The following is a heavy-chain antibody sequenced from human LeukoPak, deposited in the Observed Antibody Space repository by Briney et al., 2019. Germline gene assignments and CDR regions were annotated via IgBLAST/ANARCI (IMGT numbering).Heavy chain of an antibody. J-gene: IGHJ3*01. Sequence: GGSLRLSCAASGFAFNRYGMHWVRQAPGKGLEWVAVIWYDGSDKYYADSVKGRFTISRDNSKNTLYLQMNSLRAEDTAVYYCAKGVDTAMAGEVWGQGTMVTVSS. CDR1: GFAFNRYG. D-gene: IGHD5-18*01. CDR2: IWYDGSDK. CDR3: AKGVDTAMAGEV. V-gene: IGHV3-33*06.